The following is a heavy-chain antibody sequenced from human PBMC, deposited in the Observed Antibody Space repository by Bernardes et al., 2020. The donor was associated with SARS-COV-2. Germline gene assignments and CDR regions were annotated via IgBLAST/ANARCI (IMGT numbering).Heavy chain of an antibody. CDR3: AKDEGGPSDY. Sequence: GGSLRLSCAASGFTFEDYTMHWVRQAPGKGLEWVSLISWAGGSTYYADSVKGRFTISRDNSKNSLYLQLNSLRTEDTAVYYCAKDEGGPSDYWGQGTLVTVSS. J-gene: IGHJ4*02. CDR1: GFTFEDYT. D-gene: IGHD6-25*01. CDR2: ISWAGGST. V-gene: IGHV3-43*01.